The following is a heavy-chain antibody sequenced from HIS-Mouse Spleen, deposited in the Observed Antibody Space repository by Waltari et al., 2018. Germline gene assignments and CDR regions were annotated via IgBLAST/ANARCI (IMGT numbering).Heavy chain of an antibody. V-gene: IGHV3-13*01. Sequence: EVQLVESGGGLVQPGVSLRPSGAASGFTFSSYDMPWGLQATGKGLGWVSAIGTAGDTYYPGSVKGRFTIYRENAKNSLYLQMNSLRAGDTAVYYCARGYSNYVPYFDYWGQGTLVTVSS. CDR1: GFTFSSYD. CDR3: ARGYSNYVPYFDY. D-gene: IGHD4-4*01. J-gene: IGHJ4*02. CDR2: IGTAGDT.